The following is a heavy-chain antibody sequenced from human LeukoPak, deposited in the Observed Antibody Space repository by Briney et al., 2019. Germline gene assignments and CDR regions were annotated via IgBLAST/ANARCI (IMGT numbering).Heavy chain of an antibody. V-gene: IGHV3-7*01. CDR1: GFSFTTYW. CDR3: ARLGPVTKDHYCDY. Sequence: GGSLRLSCASSGFSFTTYWMGWVRQAPGKGLEWVANINQDESSQDYVDAVRGRFTISRHNAKNSLNLQMNSLRGEDTAVYFCARLGPVTKDHYCDYWGQGTLVTVSS. CDR2: INQDESSQ. D-gene: IGHD4-17*01. J-gene: IGHJ4*02.